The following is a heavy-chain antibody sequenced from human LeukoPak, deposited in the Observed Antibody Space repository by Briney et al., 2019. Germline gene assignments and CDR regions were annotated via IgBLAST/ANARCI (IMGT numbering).Heavy chain of an antibody. Sequence: GGSLGLSCAASGFTFSSYAMSWVRQAPGKGLEWVSAISGSGGSTYYADSVKGRFTISRDNSKNTLYLQMNSLRAEDTAVYYCAKYPRANYDSSGYYFVYWGQRTLVTVSS. D-gene: IGHD3-22*01. V-gene: IGHV3-23*01. CDR3: AKYPRANYDSSGYYFVY. CDR1: GFTFSSYA. J-gene: IGHJ4*02. CDR2: ISGSGGST.